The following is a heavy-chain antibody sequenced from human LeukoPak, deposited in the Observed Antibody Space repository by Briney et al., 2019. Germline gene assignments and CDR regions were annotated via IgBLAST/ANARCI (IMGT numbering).Heavy chain of an antibody. V-gene: IGHV4-39*01. CDR3: ARGSRSSSWYRFDP. CDR1: GGSISSSNYY. Sequence: SETLSLTCTVSGGSISSSNYYWGWIRQPPGKGLEWIGSIYYSGSTYYNPSLKSRVTISVDTSKNQFSLKLSSVTAADTAVYYCARGSRSSSWYRFDPWGQGTLVTVSS. CDR2: IYYSGST. J-gene: IGHJ5*02. D-gene: IGHD6-13*01.